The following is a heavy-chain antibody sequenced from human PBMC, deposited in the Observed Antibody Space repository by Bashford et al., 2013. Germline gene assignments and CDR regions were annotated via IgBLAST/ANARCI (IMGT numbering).Heavy chain of an antibody. J-gene: IGHJ5*02. CDR1: GGSMGSSY. D-gene: IGHD4-17*01. Sequence: SETLSLACGVSGGSMGSSYWSWIRQSPGKGLEWIGYIYHNGITSGSTDYNPSLKSRVTISLDTTNNQFTLKLRSVTAADTAVYHCARLKTTLTRFDRWGQGTLVTVSS. V-gene: IGHV4-4*09. CDR2: IYHNGIT. CDR3: ARLKTTLTRFDR.